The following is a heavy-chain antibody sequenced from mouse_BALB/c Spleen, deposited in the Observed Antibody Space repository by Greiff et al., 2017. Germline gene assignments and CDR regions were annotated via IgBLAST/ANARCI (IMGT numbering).Heavy chain of an antibody. CDR3: ARGGTTTGFDY. CDR1: GFTFSDYY. CDR2: ISDGGSYT. J-gene: IGHJ2*01. D-gene: IGHD1-1*01. Sequence: EVQGVESGGGLVKPGGSLKLSCAASGFTFSDYYMYWVRQTPEKRLEWVATISDGGSYTYYPDSVKGRFTISRDNAKNNLYLQMSSLKSEDTAMYYCARGGTTTGFDYWGQGTTLTVSS. V-gene: IGHV5-4*02.